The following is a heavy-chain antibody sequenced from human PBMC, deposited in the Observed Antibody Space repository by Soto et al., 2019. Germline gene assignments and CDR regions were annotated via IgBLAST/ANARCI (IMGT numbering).Heavy chain of an antibody. CDR3: ARGLVTTVTTWGDWYVDL. CDR1: GFTFSSYG. Sequence: QVQLVESGGGVVQPGRSLRLSCATSGFTFSSYGMHWVRQGPGKALEWVAVIWYDGTNKYYADSVNGRFTISRDDSNNALYLQMNGLRAEDTAVYYCARGLVTTVTTWGDWYVDLWGRDTLVTVSA. D-gene: IGHD4-17*01. J-gene: IGHJ2*01. CDR2: IWYDGTNK. V-gene: IGHV3-33*01.